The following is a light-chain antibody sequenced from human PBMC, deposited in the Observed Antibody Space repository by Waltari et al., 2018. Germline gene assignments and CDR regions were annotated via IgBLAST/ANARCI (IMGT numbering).Light chain of an antibody. CDR2: VNSDGSN. V-gene: IGLV4-69*01. CDR1: SGHTSNI. J-gene: IGLJ3*02. Sequence: QLVLTQSPSASASLGASVKLTCTLSSGHTSNIVAWLQQQPEKGPRYLMKVNSDGSNSKGDEIPDRFSGSSSGPERYLTISSLQSEDEADYYCQTGGHGTWVFGGGTKLTVL. CDR3: QTGGHGTWV.